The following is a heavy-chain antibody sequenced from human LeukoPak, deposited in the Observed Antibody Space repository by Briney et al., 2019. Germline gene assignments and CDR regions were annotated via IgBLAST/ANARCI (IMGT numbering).Heavy chain of an antibody. Sequence: KPGGSLRLSCAASGFTFSSYSMNWVRQAPGKGLEWVSSISSSSSYIYYADSVKGRLTISRDNTKNMFYLQMNSLRAEDTAVYYCVKNNGGSMAGLFGHWGQGTLVTVSS. V-gene: IGHV3-21*04. CDR2: ISSSSSYI. D-gene: IGHD6-19*01. J-gene: IGHJ4*02. CDR3: VKNNGGSMAGLFGH. CDR1: GFTFSSYS.